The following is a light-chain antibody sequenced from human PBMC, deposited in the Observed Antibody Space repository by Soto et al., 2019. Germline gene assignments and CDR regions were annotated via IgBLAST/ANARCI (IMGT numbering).Light chain of an antibody. CDR2: KAS. Sequence: DIQMTQYPSTLSASVGDRDTITCRASQSISSWLAWYQQKPGKAPKLLIYKASNLEVGVPSRFSGSGSGTEFAHTISSLQPDDFGTYDCQQYDSYLFTFGPGTKVDVK. CDR3: QQYDSYLFT. CDR1: QSISSW. V-gene: IGKV1-5*03. J-gene: IGKJ3*01.